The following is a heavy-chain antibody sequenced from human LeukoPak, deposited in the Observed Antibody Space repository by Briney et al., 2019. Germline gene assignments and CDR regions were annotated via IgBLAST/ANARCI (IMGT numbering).Heavy chain of an antibody. V-gene: IGHV3-23*01. Sequence: GGSLRLSYAASGVTFSLYGMTCVRQAPGKGRVWGSGISGGGGSTYYADSVQGRFTISRDNFKNTLDLQMSSLRAEDTAVYYCAKVYCTSTSCPFDSWGQGTLVTVSS. J-gene: IGHJ4*02. CDR3: AKVYCTSTSCPFDS. CDR2: ISGGGGST. D-gene: IGHD2-2*01. CDR1: GVTFSLYG.